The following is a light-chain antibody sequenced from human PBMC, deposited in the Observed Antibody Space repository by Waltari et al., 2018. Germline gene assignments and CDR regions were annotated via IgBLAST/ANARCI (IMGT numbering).Light chain of an antibody. Sequence: EVVLTQSPATLSLSPGERATLSCRASQSVSVYLAWYQQKPGQAPRLLIYDASDRATGVPARCSGSGSVTDFTLTISSLEPEDCAVYYCQQRTDRPPVTFGQGTRVEMK. J-gene: IGKJ1*01. V-gene: IGKV3-11*01. CDR2: DAS. CDR1: QSVSVY. CDR3: QQRTDRPPVT.